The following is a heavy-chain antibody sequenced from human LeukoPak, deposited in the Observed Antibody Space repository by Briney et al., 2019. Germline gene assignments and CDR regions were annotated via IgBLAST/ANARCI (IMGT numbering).Heavy chain of an antibody. J-gene: IGHJ3*02. CDR3: ARAVAGTLFAFDI. V-gene: IGHV3-7*01. Sequence: GGSLRLSCAASGFTFSSYWMSWVRQAPGKGLKWVANIKQDGSEKYYVDSVKGRFTISRDNAKNSLYLQMNSPRAEDTAVYYCARAVAGTLFAFDIWGQGTMVTVSS. CDR2: IKQDGSEK. CDR1: GFTFSSYW. D-gene: IGHD6-19*01.